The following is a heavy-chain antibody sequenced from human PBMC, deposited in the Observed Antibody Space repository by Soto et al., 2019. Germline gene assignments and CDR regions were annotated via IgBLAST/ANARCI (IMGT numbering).Heavy chain of an antibody. Sequence: QLRLVQSGAEVRKPGSSVKVSCKAPGDTLTNYAISWLRLVPGQGLEWMGGFRPFVEAADLAQKFRGRLTITADASTSTAYMELSDLRSEDTAIYYCARGGYSNSWRFDYWGQGALITVS. J-gene: IGHJ4*02. CDR1: GDTLTNYA. V-gene: IGHV1-69*01. CDR3: ARGGYSNSWRFDY. CDR2: FRPFVEAA. D-gene: IGHD2-21*01.